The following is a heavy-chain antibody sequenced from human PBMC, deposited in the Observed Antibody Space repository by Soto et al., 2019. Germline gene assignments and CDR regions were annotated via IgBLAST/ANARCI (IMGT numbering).Heavy chain of an antibody. V-gene: IGHV3-21*01. D-gene: IGHD6-13*01. Sequence: PGGSLRLSCAASGFTFSDYSMNWVRQAPGEGLEWLSSITSTGSYIYYADSVKGRFTISRDNAGSSLFLQMNSLRAEDTAMYYCARDPPYSSSWSYFDYWGQGTLVTVSS. CDR2: ITSTGSYI. J-gene: IGHJ4*02. CDR1: GFTFSDYS. CDR3: ARDPPYSSSWSYFDY.